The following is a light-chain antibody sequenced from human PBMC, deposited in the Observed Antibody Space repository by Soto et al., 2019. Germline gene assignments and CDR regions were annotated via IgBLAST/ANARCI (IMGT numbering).Light chain of an antibody. CDR3: CSYAGNKKYV. J-gene: IGLJ1*01. CDR1: SNDVGGYDV. V-gene: IGLV2-8*01. Sequence: QSVLAQPPSASGSPGQSVTISCTGTSNDVGGYDVVSWYQQDPGKAPKLMIYDVNRRPSGVPDRFSGSKSGNTAYLTVSGLQVEDEADYYCCSYAGNKKYVFGTGTKVTV. CDR2: DVN.